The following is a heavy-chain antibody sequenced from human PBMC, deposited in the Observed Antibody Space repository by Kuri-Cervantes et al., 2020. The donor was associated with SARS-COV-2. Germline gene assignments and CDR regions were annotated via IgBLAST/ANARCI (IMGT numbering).Heavy chain of an antibody. Sequence: LSLTCAASGFTFSSYWMSWVRQAPGKGLEWVANIKQDGSEKYYVDSVKGRFTISRDNAKNSLYLQMNSLRAEDTAVYCCARDSRSYYQVLLDHFYYSYMDVWGKGTTVTVSS. CDR1: GFTFSSYW. D-gene: IGHD1-26*01. J-gene: IGHJ6*03. CDR2: IKQDGSEK. V-gene: IGHV3-7*03. CDR3: ARDSRSYYQVLLDHFYYSYMDV.